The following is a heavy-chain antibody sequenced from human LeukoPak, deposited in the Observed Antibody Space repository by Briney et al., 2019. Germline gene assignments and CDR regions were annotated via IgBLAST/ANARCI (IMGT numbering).Heavy chain of an antibody. D-gene: IGHD6-13*01. J-gene: IGHJ6*03. Sequence: GGSLRLSCAASGFTFSTFWMHWVRQAPGKGLVWVSRINTDGSSTIYADSVKGRFTISRDNAKNTLYLQMNSLRAEDTAVYYCARSEYSSTWYWDYYYYYMDVWGKGTTVTVSS. CDR3: ARSEYSSTWYWDYYYYYMDV. CDR1: GFTFSTFW. CDR2: INTDGSST. V-gene: IGHV3-74*01.